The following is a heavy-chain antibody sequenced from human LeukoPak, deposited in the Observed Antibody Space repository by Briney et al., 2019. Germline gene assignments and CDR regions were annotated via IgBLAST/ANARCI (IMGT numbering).Heavy chain of an antibody. J-gene: IGHJ2*01. V-gene: IGHV5-51*01. CDR1: GYSFTNYW. CDR2: IYPGDSET. D-gene: IGHD3-10*01. Sequence: GESLKISCKGSGYSFTNYWIGWVRQIPGAGLEWMGIIYPGDSETRYSPSFQGHVTISADQSISTASLQWSSLKASDTATYYCARHYGSGSSPGRYFDLWGRGTLVTISS. CDR3: ARHYGSGSSPGRYFDL.